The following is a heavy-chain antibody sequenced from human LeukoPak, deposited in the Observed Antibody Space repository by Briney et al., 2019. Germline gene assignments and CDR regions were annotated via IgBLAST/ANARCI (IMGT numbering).Heavy chain of an antibody. Sequence: ASVKVSCKASGYTFTGYYMHWVRQAPGQGLEWMGWINPNSGGTNYAQKFQGRVTMTRDTSISTAYMELSRLRSDDTAVYYCAREKGYYDSSGYYFAGDWFDPWGQGTLVTVSS. CDR3: AREKGYYDSSGYYFAGDWFDP. CDR1: GYTFTGYY. J-gene: IGHJ5*02. V-gene: IGHV1-2*02. CDR2: INPNSGGT. D-gene: IGHD3-22*01.